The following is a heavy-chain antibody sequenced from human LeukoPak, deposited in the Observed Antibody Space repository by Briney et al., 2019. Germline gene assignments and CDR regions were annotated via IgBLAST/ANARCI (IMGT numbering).Heavy chain of an antibody. D-gene: IGHD2-15*01. J-gene: IGHJ4*02. CDR3: ARGNDIVVVVAATDFDY. Sequence: PSETLSLTCTVSGGSISSSSYYWGWIRQPPGKGLEWIGSIYYSGSTYYNPSLKSRVTISVDTSKNQFSLKLSSVTAADTAVYYCARGNDIVVVVAATDFDYWGQGTLVIVSS. CDR1: GGSISSSSYY. V-gene: IGHV4-39*07. CDR2: IYYSGST.